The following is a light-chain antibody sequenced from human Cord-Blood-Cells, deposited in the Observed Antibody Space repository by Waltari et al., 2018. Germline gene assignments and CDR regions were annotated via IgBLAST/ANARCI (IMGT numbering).Light chain of an antibody. CDR1: QGISSY. CDR3: QQYYSYPLT. CDR2: AAS. V-gene: IGKV1-8*01. Sequence: AIRMTQSPSSFSASTGDRVTITWRASQGISSYLAWYQQKPGKAPKLLIYAASTLQSGVPARFSGSGSGTNFTLTISCLQSEDFATYYCQQYYSYPLTFGGGTKVEIK. J-gene: IGKJ4*01.